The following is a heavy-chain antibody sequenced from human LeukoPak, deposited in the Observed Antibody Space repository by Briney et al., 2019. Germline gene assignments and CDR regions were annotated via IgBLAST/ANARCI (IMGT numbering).Heavy chain of an antibody. D-gene: IGHD1-26*01. CDR1: GGSISSSSCY. V-gene: IGHV4-39*01. Sequence: SETLSLTCTVSGGSISSSSCYWGWIRQPPGKGLEGIGSIYYSGSTYYNPSLKSRVTISVDTSKNQFSLKLSSVTAADTAVYYCARQVGATVYFDYWGQGTLVTVSS. CDR3: ARQVGATVYFDY. CDR2: IYYSGST. J-gene: IGHJ4*02.